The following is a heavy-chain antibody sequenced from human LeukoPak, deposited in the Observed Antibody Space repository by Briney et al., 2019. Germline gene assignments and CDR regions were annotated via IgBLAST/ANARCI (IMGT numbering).Heavy chain of an antibody. CDR3: ARAAEWMVTYYYYYYYMDV. D-gene: IGHD5-18*01. CDR1: GGSFSGYY. Sequence: SETLSLTCAVYGGSFSGYYWSWIRQPPGKGLGWIGEINHSGSTNYNPSLKSRVTISVDTSKNQFSLKLSSVTAADTAVYYCARAAEWMVTYYYYYYYMDVWGKGTTVTVSS. J-gene: IGHJ6*03. V-gene: IGHV4-34*01. CDR2: INHSGST.